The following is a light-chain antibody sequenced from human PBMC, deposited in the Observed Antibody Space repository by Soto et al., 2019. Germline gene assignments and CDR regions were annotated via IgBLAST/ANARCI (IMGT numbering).Light chain of an antibody. Sequence: MTQSASTVSAYVGDRVTITCRASQSISSWLAWYQQKPGKAPKLLIYKASSLESGVPSRFSGSGSGTEFSLTISSLQSEDFALYYCQQYSKWPITFGQGTRLEI. CDR3: QQYSKWPIT. CDR1: QSISSW. CDR2: KAS. V-gene: IGKV1-5*03. J-gene: IGKJ5*01.